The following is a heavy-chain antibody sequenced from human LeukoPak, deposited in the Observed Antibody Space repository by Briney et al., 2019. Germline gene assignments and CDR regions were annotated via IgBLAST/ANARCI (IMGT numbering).Heavy chain of an antibody. Sequence: GGSLRLSCAASGFTFSSYAMSWVRQAPGKGLEWVSVISVSGGSTYYADSVKGRFTISRDNSKNTLYLQMNSLRAEDTAVYYCAKRVAVAATYDYFDYWGQGTLVTASS. D-gene: IGHD2-15*01. CDR1: GFTFSSYA. V-gene: IGHV3-23*01. CDR3: AKRVAVAATYDYFDY. CDR2: ISVSGGST. J-gene: IGHJ4*02.